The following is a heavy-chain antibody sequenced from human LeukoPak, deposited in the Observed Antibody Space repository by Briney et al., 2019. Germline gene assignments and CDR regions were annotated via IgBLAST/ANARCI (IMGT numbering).Heavy chain of an antibody. J-gene: IGHJ5*02. CDR2: ISYDGSNK. CDR3: ASRATVTTDRFWFDP. Sequence: GGSLRLSCAASGFTFSSYAMHWVRQAPGKGLEWVAVISYDGSNKYYADSVKGRFTISRDNSKNTLYLQMNSLRAEDTAVYYCASRATVTTDRFWFDPWGQGTLVTVSS. D-gene: IGHD4-11*01. CDR1: GFTFSSYA. V-gene: IGHV3-30*14.